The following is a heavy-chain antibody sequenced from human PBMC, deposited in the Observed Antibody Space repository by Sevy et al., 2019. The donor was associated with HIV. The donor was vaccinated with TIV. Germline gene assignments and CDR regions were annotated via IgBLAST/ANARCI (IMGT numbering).Heavy chain of an antibody. D-gene: IGHD3-10*01. CDR1: GYTFIAHY. CDR2: INPESGDT. Sequence: ASVKVSCTSSGYTFIAHYLHWVRQAPGQGLEWMGWINPESGDTRYTEKFQGRVTMTRDTSISTAYMEVITLRSDDTAVYFCARVQRGGVPDYWGQGILVTVSS. CDR3: ARVQRGGVPDY. V-gene: IGHV1-2*02. J-gene: IGHJ4*02.